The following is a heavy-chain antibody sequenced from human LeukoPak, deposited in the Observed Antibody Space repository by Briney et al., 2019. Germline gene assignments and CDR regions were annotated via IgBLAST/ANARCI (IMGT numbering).Heavy chain of an antibody. D-gene: IGHD4-17*01. Sequence: PGGSLRLSCAASGFTFSSYGMHWVRQAPGKGLEWVAVISYDGSKKYYADSVKGRFTISRDNSKNTLYLQMNSLRAEDTAVFYCAKYDDYGDSPGEWGQGTLVTVSS. J-gene: IGHJ4*02. CDR3: AKYDDYGDSPGE. V-gene: IGHV3-30*18. CDR2: ISYDGSKK. CDR1: GFTFSSYG.